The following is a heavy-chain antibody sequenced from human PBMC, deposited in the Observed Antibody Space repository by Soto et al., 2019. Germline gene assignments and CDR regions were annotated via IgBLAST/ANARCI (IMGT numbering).Heavy chain of an antibody. D-gene: IGHD1-1*01. CDR3: ARGRYGDY. J-gene: IGHJ4*02. CDR1: GYTFTSYG. Sequence: QVHLVQSGAEVKKPGASVTVSCKASGYTFTSYGITWVRQAPGQGLEWMGWISAHNGNTDYPQKLQGRVIVTRDTSTSTAYMELRSLRSDDTAVYYCARGRYGDYWGQGALVTVSS. V-gene: IGHV1-18*01. CDR2: ISAHNGNT.